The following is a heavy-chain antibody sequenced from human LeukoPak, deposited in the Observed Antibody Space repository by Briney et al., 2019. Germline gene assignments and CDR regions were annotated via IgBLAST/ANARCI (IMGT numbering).Heavy chain of an antibody. CDR1: GFTFDDYA. CDR3: AKTRVAVAGYYFDY. J-gene: IGHJ4*02. CDR2: ISWNSGSI. V-gene: IGHV3-9*03. D-gene: IGHD6-19*01. Sequence: PGGSLRFSCAASGFTFDDYAMHWVRQAPGKGLEWVSGISWNSGSIGYADSVKGRFTISRDNAKNSLYLQMNSLRAEDMALYYCAKTRVAVAGYYFDYWGQGTLVTVSS.